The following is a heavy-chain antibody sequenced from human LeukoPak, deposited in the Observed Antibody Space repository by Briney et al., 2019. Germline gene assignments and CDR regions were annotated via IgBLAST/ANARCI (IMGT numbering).Heavy chain of an antibody. D-gene: IGHD1-26*01. V-gene: IGHV3-7*01. CDR2: IKQDGYEK. J-gene: IGHJ4*02. CDR3: ARDKIVGPTTLDY. Sequence: GGSLRLSCAASGFTFNNYGMQWVRQTPEKGLEWVANIKQDGYEKYYVDSVRGRFTISRDNAKNSLYLQMNSLRADDTAIYYCARDKIVGPTTLDYWGQGTLVTVSS. CDR1: GFTFNNYG.